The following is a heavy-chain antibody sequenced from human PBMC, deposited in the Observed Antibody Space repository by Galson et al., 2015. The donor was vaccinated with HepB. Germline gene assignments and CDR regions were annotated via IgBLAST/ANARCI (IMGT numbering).Heavy chain of an antibody. Sequence: SVKVSCKVSGGTFSSYAISWVRQAPGQGLEWMGRIIPILGIANYAQKFQGRVTITADKSTSTAYMELSSLRSEDTAVYYCARGDGYNYPGDFDYWGQGTLVTVSS. CDR1: GGTFSSYA. V-gene: IGHV1-69*04. CDR2: IIPILGIA. CDR3: ARGDGYNYPGDFDY. D-gene: IGHD5-24*01. J-gene: IGHJ4*02.